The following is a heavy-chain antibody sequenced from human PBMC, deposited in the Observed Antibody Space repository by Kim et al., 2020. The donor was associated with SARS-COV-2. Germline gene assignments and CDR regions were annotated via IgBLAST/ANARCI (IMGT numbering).Heavy chain of an antibody. J-gene: IGHJ3*02. CDR3: ARDKDYGSGSRSIGVFDI. CDR1: RFTFSNYW. CDR2: VKQDGSEN. V-gene: IGHV3-7*03. Sequence: GGSLRLFCVASRFTFSNYWMSWVRQAPGKGLEWVANVKQDGSENYYVDSLKGRFTISRDNAKNSLYLQMNSLRAEDTAVYYCARDKDYGSGSRSIGVFDIWGQGTMVTVSS. D-gene: IGHD3-10*01.